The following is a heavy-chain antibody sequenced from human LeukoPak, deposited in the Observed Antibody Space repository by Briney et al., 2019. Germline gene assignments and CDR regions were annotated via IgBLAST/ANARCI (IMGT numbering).Heavy chain of an antibody. V-gene: IGHV3-74*01. CDR3: ASSSGGFNWFDP. Sequence: GGSLRLSCAASGFTFSRYWMHWVRQAPGKGLAWVSRINSDGSSTNYADSVKGRFTISRDNAKNTLYLQMNSLRVEDTAVYYCASSSGGFNWFDPWGQGTLVTVSS. D-gene: IGHD3-22*01. CDR2: INSDGSST. CDR1: GFTFSRYW. J-gene: IGHJ5*02.